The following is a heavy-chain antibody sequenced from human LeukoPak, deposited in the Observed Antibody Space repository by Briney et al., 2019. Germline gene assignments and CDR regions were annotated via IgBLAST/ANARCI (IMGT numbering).Heavy chain of an antibody. CDR1: GASFSDYY. D-gene: IGHD1-1*01. CDR3: ATGSQLGSYNWLDP. V-gene: IGHV4-34*01. Sequence: PSETLSLTCAVYGASFSDYYWTWIRQPPGKGLEWIGEINHSGSTKYNPSLKGRVTISLDTSKNQFSLDLTSVTAADTAVYYCATGSQLGSYNWLDPWGQGTLVTVSS. CDR2: INHSGST. J-gene: IGHJ5*02.